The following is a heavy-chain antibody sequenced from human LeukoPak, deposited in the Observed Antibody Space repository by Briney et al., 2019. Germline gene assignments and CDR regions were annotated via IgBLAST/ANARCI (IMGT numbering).Heavy chain of an antibody. CDR3: ARHVTNYYDSSGYFEY. CDR2: IYYSGST. J-gene: IGHJ4*02. CDR1: GGSISSYY. Sequence: SETLSLTCTVSGGSISSYYWSWIRQPPGKGLEWIGYIYYSGSTNYNPSLKSRVTISVDTSKNQFSLKLSSVTAADTAVYCCARHVTNYYDSSGYFEYWGQGTLVTVSS. D-gene: IGHD3-22*01. V-gene: IGHV4-59*08.